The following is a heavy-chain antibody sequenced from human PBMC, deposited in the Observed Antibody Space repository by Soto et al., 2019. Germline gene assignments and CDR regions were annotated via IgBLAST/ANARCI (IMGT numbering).Heavy chain of an antibody. CDR2: TYYRSKWYY. CDR3: ASLLGNSWIDY. D-gene: IGHD6-13*01. V-gene: IGHV6-1*01. CDR1: GDSVSSNSGV. J-gene: IGHJ4*02. Sequence: QVQLQQSGPGLVQPSQTLSLTCAISGDSVSSNSGVWNWIRQSPSSGFEWLVRTYYRSKWYYESAESVTRQILINPDTARNHLSLQLNSVTPEDTGVYDCASLLGNSWIDYWCQGTLFNGSS.